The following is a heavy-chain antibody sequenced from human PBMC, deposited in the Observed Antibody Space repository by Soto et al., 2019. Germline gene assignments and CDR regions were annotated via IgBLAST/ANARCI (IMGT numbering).Heavy chain of an antibody. CDR3: VKENLRYGDSSPFDY. D-gene: IGHD4-17*01. Sequence: GGSLRLSCAASGFTFNNYAMSWVRQTPGEGLEWVSAISGSGVSTYFADSVRGRFTISRDNSKNTLYLQMNSLGADDTAVYYCVKENLRYGDSSPFDYWGQGTLVTVSS. J-gene: IGHJ4*02. V-gene: IGHV3-23*01. CDR1: GFTFNNYA. CDR2: ISGSGVST.